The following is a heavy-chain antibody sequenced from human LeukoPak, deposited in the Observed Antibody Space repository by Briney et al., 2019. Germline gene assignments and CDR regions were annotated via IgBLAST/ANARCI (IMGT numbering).Heavy chain of an antibody. J-gene: IGHJ4*02. CDR2: ISAYNGNT. D-gene: IGHD3-16*02. Sequence: GASVKVSCKASGYTFTSYGISWVRQAPGQGLEWMGWISAYNGNTNYAQKLQGRVTMTTDTSTSTAYMELRSLRSDDTAVYYCAREGLARLGELSPGEDWGQGTLVTVSS. CDR1: GYTFTSYG. V-gene: IGHV1-18*01. CDR3: AREGLARLGELSPGED.